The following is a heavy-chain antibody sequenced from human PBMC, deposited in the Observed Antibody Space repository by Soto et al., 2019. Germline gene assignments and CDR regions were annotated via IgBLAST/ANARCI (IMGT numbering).Heavy chain of an antibody. CDR1: GGSISSGDYY. CDR2: IYYSGST. V-gene: IGHV4-30-4*01. Sequence: QVQLQESGPGLVKPSQTLSLTCTVSGGSISSGDYYWSWIRQPPGKGREWIGYIYYSGSTYSNPSLKSRVTLSLDTSTHQFSLKLSSVTAADTAVYYCARYPGLKPRFDYWGQGTLVTVSS. D-gene: IGHD6-19*01. J-gene: IGHJ4*02. CDR3: ARYPGLKPRFDY.